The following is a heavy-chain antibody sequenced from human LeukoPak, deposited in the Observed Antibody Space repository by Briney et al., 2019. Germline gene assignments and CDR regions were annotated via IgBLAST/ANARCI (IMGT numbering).Heavy chain of an antibody. V-gene: IGHV4-31*03. D-gene: IGHD3-22*01. CDR1: GDSISRGGYY. J-gene: IGHJ4*02. CDR3: GRAQGWSLLRSFDY. CDR2: IYYSGST. Sequence: PSETLSLTCTVSGDSISRGGYYWSWIRQHPGKGLEWIGYIYYSGSTYYNPSRKSRVTISVDTSKNQFYLELSSVTAADTAVYYCGRAQGWSLLRSFDYWGQGTLVTVSS.